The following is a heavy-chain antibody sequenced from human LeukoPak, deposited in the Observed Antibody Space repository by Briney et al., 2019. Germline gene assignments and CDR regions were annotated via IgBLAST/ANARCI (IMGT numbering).Heavy chain of an antibody. Sequence: SETLSLTCAVYGGSFSGYYWSWIRQPPGKGLEWIGEINHSGSTNYNPSLKSRVTISVDTSKNQFSLKLSSVTAADTAVYHCARLGRGYTYGYYYWGQGTLVTVSS. CDR2: INHSGST. V-gene: IGHV4-34*01. CDR3: ARLGRGYTYGYYY. D-gene: IGHD5-18*01. CDR1: GGSFSGYY. J-gene: IGHJ4*02.